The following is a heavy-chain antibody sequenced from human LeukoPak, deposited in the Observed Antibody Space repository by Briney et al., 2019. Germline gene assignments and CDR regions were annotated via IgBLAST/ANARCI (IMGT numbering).Heavy chain of an antibody. D-gene: IGHD5-24*01. V-gene: IGHV4-34*01. J-gene: IGHJ4*02. Sequence: SETLSITCAVYGGSFSGYYWSWIRQPPGKGLEWIGEINHSGSTNYNPSLKSRVTISVDTSKNQFSLKLSSVTAADTAVYYCARGDGYEYYFDYWGQGTLVTVSS. CDR2: INHSGST. CDR1: GGSFSGYY. CDR3: ARGDGYEYYFDY.